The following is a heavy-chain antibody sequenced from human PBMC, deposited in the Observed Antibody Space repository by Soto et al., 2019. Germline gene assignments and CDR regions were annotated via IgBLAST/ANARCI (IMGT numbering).Heavy chain of an antibody. CDR2: IKQDGSEK. J-gene: IGHJ3*02. CDR1: GFTFSSYW. V-gene: IGHV3-7*03. D-gene: IGHD3-16*01. CDR3: ASGDYDHVWGSPRDAFDI. Sequence: EVQLVESGGGLVQPGGSLRLSCAASGFTFSSYWMSWVRQAPGKGLEWVANIKQDGSEKYYVDSVKGRFTISRDNAKNSLYLQMNSLRAEDTAVYYCASGDYDHVWGSPRDAFDIWGQGTMVTVSS.